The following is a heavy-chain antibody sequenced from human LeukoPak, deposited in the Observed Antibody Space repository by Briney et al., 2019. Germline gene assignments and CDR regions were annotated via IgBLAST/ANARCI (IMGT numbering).Heavy chain of an antibody. CDR1: GFTFSSYA. D-gene: IGHD6-13*01. Sequence: GGSLRLSCAASGFTFSSYAMNWVRQAPGKGLEWVSSISGSGGSTYYADSVKGRFTISRDKSNNTLYLQMNSLRADDTAVYYCAKDRVAAAGKILNWFDPWGQGTLVTVSS. CDR3: AKDRVAAAGKILNWFDP. CDR2: ISGSGGST. J-gene: IGHJ5*02. V-gene: IGHV3-23*01.